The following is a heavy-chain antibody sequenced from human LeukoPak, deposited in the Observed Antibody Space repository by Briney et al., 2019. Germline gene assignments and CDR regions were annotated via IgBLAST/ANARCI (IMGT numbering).Heavy chain of an antibody. J-gene: IGHJ3*02. D-gene: IGHD3-10*01. CDR3: ARPHGSGSYYGDAFDI. Sequence: GESLKISCKGSGYSFTSYWIGWVRQMPAKGLEWMGIIYPGDSDTRYSPSLQGQVTISADKSISTAYLQWSSLKASDTAMYYCARPHGSGSYYGDAFDIWGQGTMVTVSS. CDR1: GYSFTSYW. CDR2: IYPGDSDT. V-gene: IGHV5-51*01.